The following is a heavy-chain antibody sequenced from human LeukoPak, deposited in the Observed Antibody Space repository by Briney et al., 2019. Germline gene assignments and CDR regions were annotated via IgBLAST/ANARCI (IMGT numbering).Heavy chain of an antibody. CDR3: ARDKCNSTSCPKYFDY. Sequence: SETLSLTCTVSGGSISSYYWSWIRQPAGKGLEWIGRIYTSGSTNYNPSLRSRVTMSVGTSKNQFSLKLTSVTAADTAVYYCARDKCNSTSCPKYFDYWGQGTLVTVSS. V-gene: IGHV4-4*07. J-gene: IGHJ4*02. D-gene: IGHD2-2*01. CDR2: IYTSGST. CDR1: GGSISSYY.